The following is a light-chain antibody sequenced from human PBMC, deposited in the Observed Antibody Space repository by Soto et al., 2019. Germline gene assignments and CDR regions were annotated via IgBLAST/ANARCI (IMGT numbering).Light chain of an antibody. CDR1: KLGDKY. CDR3: QAWDSSTVV. Sequence: SYELTQPPSVSVSPGQTASITCSGDKLGDKYACWYQQKPGQSPVLVIYQDSKRPSGIPERFSGSNSGNTATLTISGTQAMEEADYYCQAWDSSTVVFGGVTNLTVL. J-gene: IGLJ2*01. V-gene: IGLV3-1*01. CDR2: QDS.